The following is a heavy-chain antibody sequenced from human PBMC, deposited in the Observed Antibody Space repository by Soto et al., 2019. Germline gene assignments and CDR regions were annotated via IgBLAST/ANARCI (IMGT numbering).Heavy chain of an antibody. CDR2: ISSSSSYI. CDR1: GFTFSSYS. D-gene: IGHD4-17*01. Sequence: EVQLVESGGGLVKPGGSLRLSCAASGFTFSSYSMNWVRQAPGKGLEWVSSISSSSSYIYYADSVKGRFTISRDNAKNSLYLQMNSLRAEDTAVYYCARDSDYGDYFDYWGQGTLVTVSS. CDR3: ARDSDYGDYFDY. J-gene: IGHJ4*02. V-gene: IGHV3-21*01.